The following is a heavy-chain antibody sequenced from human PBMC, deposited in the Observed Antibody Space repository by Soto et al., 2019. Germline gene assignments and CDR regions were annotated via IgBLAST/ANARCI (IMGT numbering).Heavy chain of an antibody. CDR1: GGTFSTYT. D-gene: IGHD3-10*01. J-gene: IGHJ4*02. CDR2: IIPLLDVT. CDR3: ARDSGTVGYDDS. V-gene: IGHV1-69*08. Sequence: QVQLVQSGAEVKKPGSSVKVSCKASGGTFSTYTINWVRQAPGQGLEWMGRIIPLLDVTNNAQRFQGRVTTTADKSTSTVYMELTSLTSQDTAVYYCARDSGTVGYDDSWGQGTLVTVSS.